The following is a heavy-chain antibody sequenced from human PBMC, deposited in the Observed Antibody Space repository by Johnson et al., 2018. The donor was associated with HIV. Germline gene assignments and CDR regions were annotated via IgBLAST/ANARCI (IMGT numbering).Heavy chain of an antibody. Sequence: QVQLVESGGGVVQPGRSLRLSCAASGFTFSNYALHWVRQAPGKGLEWVSNINWNGGSTGYADSVKGRFIISRDNSKNTLYLQMNSLRAEDTAVYYCAKVKWELSLNDAFDIWGQGTMVTVSS. D-gene: IGHD1-26*01. J-gene: IGHJ3*02. CDR3: AKVKWELSLNDAFDI. CDR1: GFTFSNYA. V-gene: IGHV3-NL1*01. CDR2: INWNGGST.